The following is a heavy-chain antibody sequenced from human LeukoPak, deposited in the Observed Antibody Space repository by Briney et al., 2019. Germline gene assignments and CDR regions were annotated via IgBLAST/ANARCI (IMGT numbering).Heavy chain of an antibody. V-gene: IGHV3-23*01. J-gene: IGHJ5*02. CDR2: ISGSAGST. D-gene: IGHD5-18*01. CDR3: AKDPISDNTAMAKIGEGWYYP. CDR1: GFTFSRYS. Sequence: GGSLRLSCAASGFTFSRYSMGWVRQAPGKGLEWVSTISGSAGSTYYADSVKGRFTISGDNSKNTLYLQMNSLRAEDTAVYYCAKDPISDNTAMAKIGEGWYYPWGQGTLVTVSS.